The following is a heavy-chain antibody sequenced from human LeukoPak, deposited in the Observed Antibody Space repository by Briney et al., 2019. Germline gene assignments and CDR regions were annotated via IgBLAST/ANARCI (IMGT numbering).Heavy chain of an antibody. Sequence: SETLSLTCTVSGGSISSSSYYWGWIRQPPGKGLEWIGSIYYSGSTYYNPSLKSRVTISVDTSKNQFSLKLSSVTAADTAVYYCARIYSSGLQIDAFDIWGQGTMVTVSS. V-gene: IGHV4-39*07. CDR1: GGSISSSSYY. CDR2: IYYSGST. J-gene: IGHJ3*02. D-gene: IGHD6-19*01. CDR3: ARIYSSGLQIDAFDI.